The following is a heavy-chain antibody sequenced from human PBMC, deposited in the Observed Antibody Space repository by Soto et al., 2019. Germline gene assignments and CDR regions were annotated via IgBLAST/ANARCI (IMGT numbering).Heavy chain of an antibody. J-gene: IGHJ6*02. Sequence: EEQLLESGGGLVQPGGSLRLSCAASGFTFSYYAMSWVRLAPGKGLEWVSAVSGSGDDTYYANSVKGRFTISRDNSQNTLYLQLNSLRAEDTAVYYCAKEAHSRGSNVWGQGTTVTVSS. V-gene: IGHV3-23*01. CDR2: VSGSGDDT. D-gene: IGHD2-15*01. CDR1: GFTFSYYA. CDR3: AKEAHSRGSNV.